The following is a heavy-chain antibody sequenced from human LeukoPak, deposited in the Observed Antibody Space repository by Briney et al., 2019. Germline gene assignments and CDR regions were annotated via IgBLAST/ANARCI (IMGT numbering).Heavy chain of an antibody. Sequence: GGSLRLSCAASGFTFSSYSMNWVRQAPGKGLEWVSSISSSSYIYYADSVKSRFTISRDNDKNTLYLQMNSLRAEDTAVYYCARDMTRIAARPDYFDYWGQGTLVTVSS. D-gene: IGHD6-6*01. CDR3: ARDMTRIAARPDYFDY. V-gene: IGHV3-21*01. CDR2: ISSSSYI. J-gene: IGHJ4*02. CDR1: GFTFSSYS.